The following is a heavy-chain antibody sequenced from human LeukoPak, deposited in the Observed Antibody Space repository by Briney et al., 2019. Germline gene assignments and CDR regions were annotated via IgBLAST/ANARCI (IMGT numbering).Heavy chain of an antibody. CDR2: IYYSGST. D-gene: IGHD1-1*01. CDR1: GGSISSSSYY. V-gene: IGHV4-39*07. CDR3: ARGGTTGRGGFDY. J-gene: IGHJ4*02. Sequence: SETLSLTCTVSGGSISSSSYYWGWIRQPPGKGLEWIGSIYYSGSTYYNPSLKSRVTISVDTSKNQFSLKLSSVTAADAAVYYCARGGTTGRGGFDYWGQGTLVTVSS.